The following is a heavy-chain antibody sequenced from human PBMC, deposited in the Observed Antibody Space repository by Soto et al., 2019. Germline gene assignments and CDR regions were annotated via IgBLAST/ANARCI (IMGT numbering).Heavy chain of an antibody. V-gene: IGHV1-69*01. J-gene: IGHJ5*02. Sequence: QVQLVQSGAEVKKPGSSVKVSCKASGGTFSSYAISWVRQAPGQGLEWMGGIIPIFGTANYAQKFQGRVTITADESTSRAYMELSSLRSEDTAVYYCARDYDYWSGYYNHWFDPWGQGTLVTVSS. CDR1: GGTFSSYA. CDR3: ARDYDYWSGYYNHWFDP. CDR2: IIPIFGTA. D-gene: IGHD3-3*01.